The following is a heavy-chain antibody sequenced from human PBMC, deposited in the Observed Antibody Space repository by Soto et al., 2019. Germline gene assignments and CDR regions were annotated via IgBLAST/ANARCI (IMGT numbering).Heavy chain of an antibody. CDR1: GLTYSTAW. J-gene: IGHJ6*02. V-gene: IGHV3-74*01. D-gene: IGHD4-17*01. CDR2: INRDGSVT. Sequence: GGSLRLSCEVSGLTYSTAWMHWVRQAPGKGLVWVSSINRDGSVTNYADSVKGRFTISRDNSKNTLYLQMNSLRAEDTAVYYCAKFLVVTTVHLRGMDVWGQGTTVTVSS. CDR3: AKFLVVTTVHLRGMDV.